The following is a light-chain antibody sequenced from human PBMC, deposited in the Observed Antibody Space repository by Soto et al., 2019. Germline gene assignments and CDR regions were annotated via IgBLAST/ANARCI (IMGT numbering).Light chain of an antibody. Sequence: PLTQSPSSLSAAVGEGVTITCRASQGINSNLAWFQQKPGNAPNLLIYTASSLQNGVPSRFTGSGSGTHFTLTITSLEPEDFATFSCQQVDSLPLTFGQGTRLEI. CDR2: TAS. CDR1: QGINSN. J-gene: IGKJ2*01. V-gene: IGKV1-9*01. CDR3: QQVDSLPLT.